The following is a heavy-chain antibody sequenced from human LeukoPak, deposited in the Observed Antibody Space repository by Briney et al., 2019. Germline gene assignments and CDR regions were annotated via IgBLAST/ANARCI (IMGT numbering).Heavy chain of an antibody. D-gene: IGHD2-15*01. J-gene: IGHJ5*02. CDR2: ISSGGTSI. CDR3: ARESSYSFPS. V-gene: IGHV3-11*01. Sequence: GGSLRLSCAASGFTFSGYFMGWIGQAPGKGLERISYISSGGTSIYYADSVTGRFTISRDNAKNSLYLQMNSLRADDTAVYYCARESSYSFPSWGQGTLVTVSS. CDR1: GFTFSGYF.